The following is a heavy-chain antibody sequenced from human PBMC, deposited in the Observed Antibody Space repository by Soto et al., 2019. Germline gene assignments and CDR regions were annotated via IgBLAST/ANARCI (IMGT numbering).Heavy chain of an antibody. D-gene: IGHD6-19*01. Sequence: SETLSLTCTVSGGSISSYYWSWIRQPPGKGLEWIGYIYYSGSTNYNPSLKSRVTISVNTSKNQFSLKLSSVTAADTAVYYCAADSSGWKKLDYWGQGTMVTVSS. J-gene: IGHJ4*02. CDR3: AADSSGWKKLDY. CDR2: IYYSGST. CDR1: GGSISSYY. V-gene: IGHV4-59*01.